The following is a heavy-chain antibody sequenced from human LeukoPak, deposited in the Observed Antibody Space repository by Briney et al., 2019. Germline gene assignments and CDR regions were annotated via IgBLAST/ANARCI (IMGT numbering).Heavy chain of an antibody. V-gene: IGHV3-23*01. CDR3: AKDPGGLILEWLLSLSVNY. J-gene: IGHJ4*02. CDR2: IIGSGTKT. CDR1: GFTFSSYA. D-gene: IGHD3-3*01. Sequence: RGGSLRLSCAASGFTFSSYAMSWVRQAPGKGLEWVSSIIGSGTKTDHADSVKGRFTISRDNSKNTLYLQMNSLRAEDTAVYYCAKDPGGLILEWLLSLSVNYWGQGTLVTVSS.